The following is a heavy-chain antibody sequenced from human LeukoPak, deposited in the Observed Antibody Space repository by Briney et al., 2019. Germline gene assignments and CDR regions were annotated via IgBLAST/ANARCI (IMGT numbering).Heavy chain of an antibody. Sequence: SETLSLTCTVSGGSISSYYWSWIRQPPGRGLEWIGYIYYSGSTNYNPSLKSRVTISVDTSKNQFSLKLSSVTAADTAVYYCARLYGGYGNFDYWGQGTLVTVSS. J-gene: IGHJ4*02. CDR2: IYYSGST. CDR1: GGSISSYY. D-gene: IGHD5-12*01. V-gene: IGHV4-59*08. CDR3: ARLYGGYGNFDY.